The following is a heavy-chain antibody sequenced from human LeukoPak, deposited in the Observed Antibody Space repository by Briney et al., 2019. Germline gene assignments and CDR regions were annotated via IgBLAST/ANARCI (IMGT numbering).Heavy chain of an antibody. CDR3: ARDSWAKFAVAGNEVAFDI. CDR1: GFTFDDYA. CDR2: ISWNSGSI. Sequence: GGSLRLSCAASGFTFDDYAMHWVRQAPGKGLERVSGISWNSGSIGYADSVKGRFTISRDNAKNSLYLQMNSLRAEDTAVYYCARDSWAKFAVAGNEVAFDIWGQGTMVTVSS. D-gene: IGHD6-19*01. V-gene: IGHV3-9*01. J-gene: IGHJ3*02.